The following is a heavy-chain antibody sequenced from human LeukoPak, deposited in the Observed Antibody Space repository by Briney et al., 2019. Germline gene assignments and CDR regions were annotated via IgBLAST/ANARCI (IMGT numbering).Heavy chain of an antibody. CDR2: INKDGSKK. V-gene: IGHV3-7*04. CDR1: GFIVTDYW. Sequence: RAGGSLRLLCAAAGFIVTDYWVGCVRQAPGKGLECVAIINKDGSKKYYDNSVKGRYTISRDNAKNSLYLQMNSLRAEDTAVYYCARRRGDVWGQGTTVTVSS. D-gene: IGHD3-10*01. J-gene: IGHJ6*02. CDR3: ARRRGDV.